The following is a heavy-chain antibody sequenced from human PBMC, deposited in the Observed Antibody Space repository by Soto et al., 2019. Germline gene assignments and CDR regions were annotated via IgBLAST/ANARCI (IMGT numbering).Heavy chain of an antibody. CDR3: AREVAEAARSLDY. V-gene: IGHV4-4*07. CDR1: GGSFSSYY. CDR2: IYTSGST. J-gene: IGHJ4*02. D-gene: IGHD6-6*01. Sequence: QVQLQESGPGLVKPSETLSLTCTVSGGSFSSYYCSWIRQPAGKGLEWVGRIYTSGSTNYNPSLKSRVTMSVDTSKNQFSLHLTSVTAADTAVYYCAREVAEAARSLDYWGQGTLVTVSA.